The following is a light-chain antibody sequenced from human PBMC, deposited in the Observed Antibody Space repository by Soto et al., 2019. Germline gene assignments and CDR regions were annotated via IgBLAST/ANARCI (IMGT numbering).Light chain of an antibody. CDR3: QSYDSSLSGYV. Sequence: QTVVTQPPSVSEAPGQRVTISCTGSSSNIGAGYEAHWYQQVPGTAPKLLINENNNRPSGVPDRFSGSRSGTSASLAITGLEAVDAAEYYCQSYDSSLSGYVFGTGTKVTVL. V-gene: IGLV1-40*01. J-gene: IGLJ1*01. CDR1: SSNIGAGYE. CDR2: ENN.